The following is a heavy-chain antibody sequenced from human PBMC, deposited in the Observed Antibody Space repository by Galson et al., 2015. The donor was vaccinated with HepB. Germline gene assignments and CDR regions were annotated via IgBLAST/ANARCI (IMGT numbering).Heavy chain of an antibody. CDR2: IYYSGST. CDR1: GGSISSSSYY. D-gene: IGHD2/OR15-2a*01. V-gene: IGHV4-39*01. CDR3: ARSRGPFIRDAFDI. Sequence: ETLSLTCTVSGGSISSSSYYWGWIRQPPGKGLEWIGSIYYSGSTYYNPSLKNRVTISGDTSKNQFSLKLSSVTAADTAVYYCARSRGPFIRDAFDIWGQGTMVTVSS. J-gene: IGHJ3*02.